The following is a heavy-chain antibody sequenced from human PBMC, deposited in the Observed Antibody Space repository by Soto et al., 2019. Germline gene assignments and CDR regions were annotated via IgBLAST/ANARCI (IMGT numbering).Heavy chain of an antibody. J-gene: IGHJ5*02. CDR1: GGSISSGGYX. D-gene: IGHD3-3*01. Sequence: SETLSLTCTVSGGSISSGGYXWSWIRQHPGKGLEWIGYIYYSGSTYYNPSLKSRVTISVDTSKNQFSLKLSSVTAADTAVYYCARKGDPYYDFWSGYYTSWFDPWGQGTLVTVSS. CDR3: ARKGDPYYDFWSGYYTSWFDP. V-gene: IGHV4-31*03. CDR2: IYYSGST.